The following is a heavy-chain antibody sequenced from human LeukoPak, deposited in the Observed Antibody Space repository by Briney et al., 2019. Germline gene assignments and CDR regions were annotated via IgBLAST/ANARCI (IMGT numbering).Heavy chain of an antibody. V-gene: IGHV4-38-2*02. CDR3: ARVVRSGYYLRYYFDY. J-gene: IGHJ4*02. D-gene: IGHD3-3*01. CDR1: GYSISSGYY. Sequence: SETLSLTCTVSGYSISSGYYWGWIRQPPGKGLEWIGSIYHSGSTYYNPSLKSRVTISVDTSKNQFSLKLSSVTAADTAVYYCARVVRSGYYLRYYFDYWSQGTLVTVSS. CDR2: IYHSGST.